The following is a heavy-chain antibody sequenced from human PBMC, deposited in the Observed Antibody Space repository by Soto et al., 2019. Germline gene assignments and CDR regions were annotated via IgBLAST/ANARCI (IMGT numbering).Heavy chain of an antibody. V-gene: IGHV3-23*01. Sequence: PGGSLRLSCAASGFTFSSYAMSWVRQAPGKGLEWVSAISGSGGSTYYADSVKGRFTISRDNSKNTLYLQMNSLRAEDTAVYYCAKDAYMTTGYYYYYMDVWGKGTTVTVS. J-gene: IGHJ6*03. D-gene: IGHD4-4*01. CDR1: GFTFSSYA. CDR2: ISGSGGST. CDR3: AKDAYMTTGYYYYYMDV.